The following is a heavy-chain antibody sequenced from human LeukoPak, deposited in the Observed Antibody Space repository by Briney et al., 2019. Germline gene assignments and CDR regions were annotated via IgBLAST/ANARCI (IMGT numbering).Heavy chain of an antibody. J-gene: IGHJ5*02. Sequence: GGSLRLSCAASGFTFSSYSMNWVRQAPGKGQEWVSYISSSSSTIYYADSVKGRFTISRDNAKNSLYLQMNSLRDEDTAVYYCATLDTAMVTGFDPWGQGTLVTVSS. V-gene: IGHV3-48*02. D-gene: IGHD5-18*01. CDR3: ATLDTAMVTGFDP. CDR2: ISSSSSTI. CDR1: GFTFSSYS.